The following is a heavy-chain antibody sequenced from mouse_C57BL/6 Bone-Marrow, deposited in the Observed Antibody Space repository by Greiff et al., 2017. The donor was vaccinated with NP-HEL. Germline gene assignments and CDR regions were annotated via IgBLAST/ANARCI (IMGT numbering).Heavy chain of an antibody. CDR2: ILPGSGST. J-gene: IGHJ3*01. V-gene: IGHV1-9*01. CDR3: ARDTYYYGSSFFAY. D-gene: IGHD1-1*01. Sequence: QVQLQQSGAELMKPGASVKLSCKATGYTFTGYWIEWVKQRPGHGLEWIGEILPGSGSTTYNEKVTGKATFTADTSSTTAYMQLSSLTTEDSSIYYCARDTYYYGSSFFAYWGQGTLVTVSA. CDR1: GYTFTGYW.